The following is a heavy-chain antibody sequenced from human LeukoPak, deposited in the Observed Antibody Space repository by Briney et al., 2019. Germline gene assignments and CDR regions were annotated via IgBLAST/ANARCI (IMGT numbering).Heavy chain of an antibody. J-gene: IGHJ4*02. D-gene: IGHD5-18*01. V-gene: IGHV1-18*01. CDR2: ISAYNDNT. CDR3: GRHTATVTYSFDY. CDR1: GYTFTSYG. Sequence: ASVKVSCKASGYTFTSYGISWVRQAPGQGLEWMGWISAYNDNTNSAQKFQGRVTMTTDTSTSTAYMELRSLRSDDTAVYYCGRHTATVTYSFDYWGQGTLVTVSS.